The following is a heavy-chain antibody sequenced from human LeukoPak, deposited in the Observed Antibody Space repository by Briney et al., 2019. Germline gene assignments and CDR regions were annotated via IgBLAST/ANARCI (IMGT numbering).Heavy chain of an antibody. CDR1: GGSISGYY. J-gene: IGHJ4*02. Sequence: SETLSLTCTVSGGSISGYYWIWIRQPPGKGLEWIGYVHCTGSPNYNPSLKSRVTISVDTSKNQFSLNLRSVTTADTAVYYCARVDRANGTTRGYLDFWGQGTLVTVSS. V-gene: IGHV4-59*01. D-gene: IGHD1-1*01. CDR2: VHCTGSP. CDR3: ARVDRANGTTRGYLDF.